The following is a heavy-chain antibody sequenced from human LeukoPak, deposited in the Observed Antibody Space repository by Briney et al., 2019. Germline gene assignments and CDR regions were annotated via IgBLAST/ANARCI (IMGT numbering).Heavy chain of an antibody. CDR2: ISSSSSTI. J-gene: IGHJ4*02. CDR1: GFTFSSYS. V-gene: IGHV3-48*02. Sequence: GGSLRLSCAASGFTFSSYSMNWVRQAPGKGLEWVSYISSSSSTIYYADSVKGRFTISRDNAKNSLYLQMNSLRDEDTAVYYCVRDPDYYGSGTPRHFDYWGQGTLVTVSS. D-gene: IGHD3-10*01. CDR3: VRDPDYYGSGTPRHFDY.